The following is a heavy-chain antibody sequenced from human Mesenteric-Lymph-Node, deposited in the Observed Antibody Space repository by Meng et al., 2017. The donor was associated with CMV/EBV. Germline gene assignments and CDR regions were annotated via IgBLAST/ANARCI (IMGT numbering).Heavy chain of an antibody. CDR2: IYYSGST. CDR3: ATGGSYNDYYYYGMDV. V-gene: IGHV4-59*01. Sequence: SETLSLTCAVYGGSFSGYYWSWIRQPPGKGLEWIGYIYYSGSTNYNPSLKSRVTISVDTSKNQFSLKLSSVTAADTAVYYCATGGSYNDYYYYGMDVWGQGTTVTVSS. CDR1: GGSFSGYY. J-gene: IGHJ6*02. D-gene: IGHD1-26*01.